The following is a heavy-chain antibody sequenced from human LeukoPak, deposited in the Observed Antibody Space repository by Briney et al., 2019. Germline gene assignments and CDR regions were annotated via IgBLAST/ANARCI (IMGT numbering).Heavy chain of an antibody. J-gene: IGHJ4*02. CDR1: GYTFTSYG. D-gene: IGHD2-2*01. V-gene: IGHV1-18*01. Sequence: GSSVKVSCKASGYTFTSYGISWVRQAPGQGLEWMGWISAYNGNTNYAQKLQGRVTMTTDTSTSTAYMELRSLRSDDTAVYYCARDGGYCSTTSCYAFYWGQGTPVTVSS. CDR3: ARDGGYCSTTSCYAFY. CDR2: ISAYNGNT.